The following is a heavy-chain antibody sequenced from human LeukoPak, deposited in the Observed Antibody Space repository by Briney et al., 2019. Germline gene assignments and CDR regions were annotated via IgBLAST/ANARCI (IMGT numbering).Heavy chain of an antibody. Sequence: KPSETLSLTCAVYGGSFSSSSYYWGWIRQPPGKGLEWIGSIYYSGSTYYNPSLKSRVTISVDTSKNQFSLKLSSVTAADTAVYYCARHTLDYWGQGTLVTVSS. V-gene: IGHV4-39*01. J-gene: IGHJ4*02. CDR1: GGSFSSSSYY. CDR3: ARHTLDY. CDR2: IYYSGST.